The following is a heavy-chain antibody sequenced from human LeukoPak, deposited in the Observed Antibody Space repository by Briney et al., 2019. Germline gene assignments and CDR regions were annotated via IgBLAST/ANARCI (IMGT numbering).Heavy chain of an antibody. CDR3: ARDLSRLYYYDSSGYFGDP. Sequence: PSETLSLTCTVSGGSISSYYWSWIRQPAGKGLEWIGRIYTSGSTNYNPSLKSRVTMSVDTSKNQFSLKLSSVTAADTAVYYCARDLSRLYYYDSSGYFGDPWGQGTLVTVSS. J-gene: IGHJ5*02. D-gene: IGHD3-22*01. CDR1: GGSISSYY. CDR2: IYTSGST. V-gene: IGHV4-4*07.